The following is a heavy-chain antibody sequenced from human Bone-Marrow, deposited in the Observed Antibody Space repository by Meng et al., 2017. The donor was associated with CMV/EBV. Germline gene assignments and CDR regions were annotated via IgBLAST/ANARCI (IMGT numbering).Heavy chain of an antibody. V-gene: IGHV3-7*01. CDR1: GFTFSSYW. CDR3: ARGGRNYDYVWGSYLLNYFDY. D-gene: IGHD3-16*02. J-gene: IGHJ4*02. Sequence: GGSLRLSCAASGFTFSSYWMSWVRQAPGKGLEWVANIKQDGSEKYYVDSVKGRFTISRDNAKNSLYLQMNSLRAEDTAVYYCARGGRNYDYVWGSYLLNYFDYWGQGTLGTVSS. CDR2: IKQDGSEK.